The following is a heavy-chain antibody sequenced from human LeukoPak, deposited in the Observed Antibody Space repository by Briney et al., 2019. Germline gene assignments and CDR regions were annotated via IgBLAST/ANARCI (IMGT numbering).Heavy chain of an antibody. CDR2: ISGSGGST. CDR1: GFTFSSYA. V-gene: IGHV3-23*01. CDR3: AKSTDWGSGSFDY. J-gene: IGHJ4*02. Sequence: PGGSLRLSCAASGFTFSSYAMSWVRQAPGKGLEWVSAISGSGGSTYYADSVKGRFTISRDNSKNTLYRQMNSLRAEDTAVYYCAKSTDWGSGSFDYWGQGTLVTVSS. D-gene: IGHD7-27*01.